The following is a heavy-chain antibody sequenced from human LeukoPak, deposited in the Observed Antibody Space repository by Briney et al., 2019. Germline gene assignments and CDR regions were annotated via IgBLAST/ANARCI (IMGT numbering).Heavy chain of an antibody. V-gene: IGHV3-23*01. J-gene: IGHJ4*02. Sequence: GGSLRLSCAASGFTFSSYSMNWVRQAPGKGLEWVSAISGSGGSTYYADSVKGRFTISRDNSKNTLYLQMNSLRAEDTAVYYCAKDKGWQQLVRGYFDYWGQGTLVTVSS. CDR3: AKDKGWQQLVRGYFDY. CDR2: ISGSGGST. CDR1: GFTFSSYS. D-gene: IGHD6-13*01.